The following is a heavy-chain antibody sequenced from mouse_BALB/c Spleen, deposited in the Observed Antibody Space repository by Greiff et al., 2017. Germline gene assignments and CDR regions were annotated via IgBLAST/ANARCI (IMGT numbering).Heavy chain of an antibody. CDR3: ARRDDGAWFAY. CDR2: ISYSGST. J-gene: IGHJ3*01. D-gene: IGHD2-14*01. CDR1: GYSITSDYA. V-gene: IGHV3-2*02. Sequence: EVQLQESGPGLVKPSQSLSLTCTVTGYSITSDYAWYWLRQFPGNKLEWMGYISYSGSTSYNPSLKSRISITRDTSKNQFFLQLNSVTTEDTATYYCARRDDGAWFAYWGQGTLVTVSA.